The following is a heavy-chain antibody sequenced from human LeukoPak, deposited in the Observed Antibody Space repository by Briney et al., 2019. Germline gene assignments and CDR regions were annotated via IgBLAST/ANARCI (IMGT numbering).Heavy chain of an antibody. CDR2: INANTGNP. CDR3: AREGGVRGVIISSWFDP. CDR1: GYTFTSYA. Sequence: ASVKVSCKASGYTFTSYAMNWVRQAPGQGLEWMGWINANTGNPTYAQGFTGRFVFSLDTSVSTAYLQISSLKAEDTAVYYCAREGGVRGVIISSWFDPWGQGTLVTVSS. D-gene: IGHD3-10*01. J-gene: IGHJ5*02. V-gene: IGHV7-4-1*02.